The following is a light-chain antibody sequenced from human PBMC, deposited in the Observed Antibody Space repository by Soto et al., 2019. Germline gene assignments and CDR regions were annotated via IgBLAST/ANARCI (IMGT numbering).Light chain of an antibody. Sequence: QSVLTQPPSASGTPGQRVTISFSGSSSNIGSNTVNWYQQLPRTAPKLLIYSNNQRPSGVPDRCSGSKSATSASRAISGLQAEDEADYYCAAWDDSLNAPVFGTGTKLTVL. CDR2: SNN. CDR1: SSNIGSNT. J-gene: IGLJ1*01. CDR3: AAWDDSLNAPV. V-gene: IGLV1-44*01.